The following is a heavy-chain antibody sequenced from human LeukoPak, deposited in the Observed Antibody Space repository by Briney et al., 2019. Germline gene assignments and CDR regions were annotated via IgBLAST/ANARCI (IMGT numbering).Heavy chain of an antibody. CDR3: AGTRTYSSGWYAFLGY. CDR1: GYTFTGTY. V-gene: IGHV1-2*02. Sequence: ASVKVSCKTSGYTFTGTYMHWVRQAPGQGLEWMGWINPNSGATNYAQKFQGRVTMTRDTSITTAYMELSRLRSDDTAVYYCAGTRTYSSGWYAFLGYWGQGTLVTVSS. J-gene: IGHJ4*02. D-gene: IGHD6-19*01. CDR2: INPNSGAT.